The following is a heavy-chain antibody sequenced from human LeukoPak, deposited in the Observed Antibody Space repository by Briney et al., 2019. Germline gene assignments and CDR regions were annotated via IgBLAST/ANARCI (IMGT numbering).Heavy chain of an antibody. V-gene: IGHV1-8*01. CDR3: ARPPDFYYDISVLAPLLAY. CDR2: MKPNSGNT. CDR1: GYTFTSYD. D-gene: IGHD3-22*01. J-gene: IGHJ4*02. Sequence: GASVKVSCKASGYTFTSYDINWVRQATGQGLEWMGWMKPNSGNTGYAQKFQGRVTMTRNTSISTAYMELSSLRSEETAVYYCARPPDFYYDISVLAPLLAYWGQ.